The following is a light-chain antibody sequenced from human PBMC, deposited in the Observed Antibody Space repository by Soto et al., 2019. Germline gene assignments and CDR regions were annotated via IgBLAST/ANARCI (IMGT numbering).Light chain of an antibody. CDR1: SSDVGGYNY. Sequence: QSALTQPGSVSGSPGQSVTISCTGASSDVGGYNYVSWYQQHPGKAPKLMIYDVSKRPSGVPDRFSGSKSGNTASLTISGLQTEDEADYYCCSYAGRYTYVFGTGTKVTV. V-gene: IGLV2-11*01. J-gene: IGLJ1*01. CDR3: CSYAGRYTYV. CDR2: DVS.